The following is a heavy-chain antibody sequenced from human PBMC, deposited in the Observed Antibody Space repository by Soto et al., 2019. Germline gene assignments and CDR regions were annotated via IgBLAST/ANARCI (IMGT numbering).Heavy chain of an antibody. CDR3: AKWDGYGDH. CDR2: ISIGGDKT. J-gene: IGHJ5*02. CDR1: GFTFSSNS. Sequence: EVQLLESGGDLIQPGGSLRLSCAAAGFTFSSNSFTWVRQAPGKGLEYVSGISIGGDKTWHADSVKGRFTVSRDNSKNTVYLQMNSLRVDDTAVYYCAKWDGYGDHWGQGTLVTVSS. V-gene: IGHV3-23*01. D-gene: IGHD5-12*01.